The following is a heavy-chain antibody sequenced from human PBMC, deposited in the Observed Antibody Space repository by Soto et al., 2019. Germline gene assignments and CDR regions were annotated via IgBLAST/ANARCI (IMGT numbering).Heavy chain of an antibody. Sequence: QVQLVQSGAEVKKPGSSVKVSCKASGGTFSSYTISWVRQAPGQGLEWMGRIIPILGIANYAQKFQGRVTITADKSTSTAYRELSSLRSEDTAVYYCASWTARYYYDSSGYYDYWGQGTLVTVSS. CDR2: IIPILGIA. J-gene: IGHJ4*02. D-gene: IGHD3-22*01. CDR3: ASWTARYYYDSSGYYDY. CDR1: GGTFSSYT. V-gene: IGHV1-69*02.